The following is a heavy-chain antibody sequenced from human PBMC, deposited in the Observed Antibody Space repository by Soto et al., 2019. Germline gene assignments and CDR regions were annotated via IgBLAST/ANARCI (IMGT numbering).Heavy chain of an antibody. CDR1: GFRFDDYA. CDR2: ITWNSETI. Sequence: GGSLRLSCLASGFRFDDYAMHWVRQAPGKGLEWVSGITWNSETIDYAESVRGRFTISRDNAEKSVFLQMDSLSPEDTALYYCTRDDQGIATSGTPILGSWGQGTPVTVSS. CDR3: TRDDQGIATSGTPILGS. D-gene: IGHD6-13*01. V-gene: IGHV3-9*01. J-gene: IGHJ4*02.